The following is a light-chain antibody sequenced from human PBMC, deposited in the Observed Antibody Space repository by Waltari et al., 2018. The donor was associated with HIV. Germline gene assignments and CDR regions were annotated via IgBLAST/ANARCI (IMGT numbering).Light chain of an antibody. Sequence: QSVLTQPPSASGTPGQRVTISCSGSNSNIGSSYVYWYQQVPGLAPKLLIYSSNHRPSGVPDRFSGSKSGTSASLAISGLRSEDEADYYCAAWDDSLSGYVFGTGTKVTVL. J-gene: IGLJ1*01. CDR2: SSN. CDR1: NSNIGSSY. V-gene: IGLV1-47*01. CDR3: AAWDDSLSGYV.